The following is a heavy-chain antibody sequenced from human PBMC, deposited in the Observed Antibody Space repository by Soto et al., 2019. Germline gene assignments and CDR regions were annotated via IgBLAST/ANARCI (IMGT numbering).Heavy chain of an antibody. CDR1: GFNFLNYN. J-gene: IGHJ4*02. CDR3: TFKGNLGFY. Sequence: GGSLRLSCAASGFNFLNYNMNWVRQAPGKGLEWVSYISSSSTTIYYADSVKGRFTISRDNAQKSLYLQMDTLRNEDTAVYYCTFKGNLGFYWGQGARVTVPQ. D-gene: IGHD3-3*02. CDR2: ISSSSTTI. V-gene: IGHV3-48*02.